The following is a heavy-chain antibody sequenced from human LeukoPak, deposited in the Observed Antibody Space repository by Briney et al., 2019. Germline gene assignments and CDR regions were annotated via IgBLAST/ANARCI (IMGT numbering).Heavy chain of an antibody. V-gene: IGHV3-48*01. J-gene: IGHJ6*03. CDR2: ISSSSSTI. CDR1: GFTFSSYS. Sequence: GGSLRLSCAASGFTFSSYSMNWVRQAPGKGLEWVSYISSSSSTIYYADSVKGRFTISRDNAKNSLYLQMNSLRAEDTAVYYCARDPPPYYYGSGGERYYHYYYHMDVWGKGTTVTVSS. CDR3: ARDPPPYYYGSGGERYYHYYYHMDV. D-gene: IGHD3-10*01.